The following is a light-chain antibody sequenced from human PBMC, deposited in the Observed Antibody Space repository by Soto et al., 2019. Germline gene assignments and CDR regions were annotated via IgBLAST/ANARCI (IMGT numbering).Light chain of an antibody. CDR3: RQYYSYPWT. CDR2: AAS. Sequence: AIQMPQAPSSFSAPTGDRVTLTCGASQGIRSYLVWYQQQPRKAPPRLIYAASTLQGGVTSGYSGSGSATDDILTISCLQYEDVATDYYRQYYSYPWTFGQGTKVDIK. CDR1: QGIRSY. J-gene: IGKJ1*01. V-gene: IGKV1-8*01.